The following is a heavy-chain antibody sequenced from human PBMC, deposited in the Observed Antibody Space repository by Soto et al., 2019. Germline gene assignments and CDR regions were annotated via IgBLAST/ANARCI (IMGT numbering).Heavy chain of an antibody. Sequence: PGGSLRLSCAASGFTFSSYAMSWVRQAPGKGLEWVSAISGSGGSTYYADSVKGRFTISRDNSNNTLYLQMNSLRAEDTAVYYCTTGILDTPYCSGGSCYSYRDDYWGQGTLVTVSS. J-gene: IGHJ4*02. CDR1: GFTFSSYA. CDR3: TTGILDTPYCSGGSCYSYRDDY. CDR2: ISGSGGST. V-gene: IGHV3-23*01. D-gene: IGHD2-15*01.